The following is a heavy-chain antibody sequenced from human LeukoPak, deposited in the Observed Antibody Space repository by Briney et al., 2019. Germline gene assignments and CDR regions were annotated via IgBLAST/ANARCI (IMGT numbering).Heavy chain of an antibody. V-gene: IGHV4-39*01. D-gene: IGHD2/OR15-2a*01. CDR2: IFYSGGT. CDR3: ARLLSPGWFDP. CDR1: GGSINTPNYY. J-gene: IGHJ5*02. Sequence: SETLSLTCTVSGGSINTPNYYWGWIRQTPGKGLEWIGNIFYSGGTYYSPSLTSRVTISLDTSRNQFSLKLSSVTAADTAVYYCARLLSPGWFDPWGQGTMVIVSS.